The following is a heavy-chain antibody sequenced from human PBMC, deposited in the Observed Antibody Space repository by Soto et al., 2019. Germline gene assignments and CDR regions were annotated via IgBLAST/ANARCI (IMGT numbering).Heavy chain of an antibody. J-gene: IGHJ6*02. Sequence: LSETLSLTCTVPGGSISSYYWSWIRQPPGKGLEWIGYIYYSGSTNYNPSLKSRVTISVDTSKNQFSLKLSSVTAADTAVYYCARVSYCSSTSCYSYGMDVWGQGTTVTVSS. CDR1: GGSISSYY. CDR2: IYYSGST. V-gene: IGHV4-59*01. D-gene: IGHD2-2*01. CDR3: ARVSYCSSTSCYSYGMDV.